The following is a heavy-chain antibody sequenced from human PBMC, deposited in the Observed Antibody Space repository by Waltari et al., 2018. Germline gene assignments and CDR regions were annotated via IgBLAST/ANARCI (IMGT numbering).Heavy chain of an antibody. CDR1: GFTFKTYG. Sequence: VQLVESGGGVVQPGRSLRLSCAASGFTFKTYGMHWVRQAPGKGLEWVGVISYDGSSQNYGDSVKGRFTISRDNSKSTLYLQMNSLRDEDTAVYYCAREAPFGVVSSFDYWGQGILATVSS. CDR2: ISYDGSSQ. V-gene: IGHV3-33*01. CDR3: AREAPFGVVSSFDY. D-gene: IGHD3-3*01. J-gene: IGHJ4*02.